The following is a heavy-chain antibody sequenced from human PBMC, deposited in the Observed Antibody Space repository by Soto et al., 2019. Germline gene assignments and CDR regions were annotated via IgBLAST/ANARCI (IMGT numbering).Heavy chain of an antibody. CDR2: INAGNGNT. J-gene: IGHJ6*02. D-gene: IGHD4-17*01. V-gene: IGHV1-3*01. CDR1: GYTFTSYA. CDR3: ARSGMSYGDYTYYYYYYGMDV. Sequence: GASVKVSCKASGYTFTSYAMHWVRQAPGQRLEWMGWINAGNGNTKYSQKFQGRVTITRDTSASTAYMELSSLRSEDTAVYYCARSGMSYGDYTYYYYYYGMDVWGQGTTVTVSS.